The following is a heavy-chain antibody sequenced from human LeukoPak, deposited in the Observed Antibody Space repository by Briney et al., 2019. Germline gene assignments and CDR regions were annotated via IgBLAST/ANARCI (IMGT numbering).Heavy chain of an antibody. D-gene: IGHD6-13*01. V-gene: IGHV4-59*08. Sequence: SETLSLTCTVSGGSISSYYWSWIRQPPGKGLEWIGDIYYSGSTNYNPSLKSRVTISADTSKNQFSLKMSSVTAADTAVYYCARRKNSSWYWFDPWGQGTLVTVSS. CDR1: GGSISSYY. J-gene: IGHJ5*02. CDR2: IYYSGST. CDR3: ARRKNSSWYWFDP.